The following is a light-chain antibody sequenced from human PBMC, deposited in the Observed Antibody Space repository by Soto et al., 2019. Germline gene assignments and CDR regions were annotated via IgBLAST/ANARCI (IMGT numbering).Light chain of an antibody. J-gene: IGKJ5*01. CDR1: QSVNSR. CDR2: GAS. CDR3: QRYGSSPFIT. V-gene: IGKV3-20*01. Sequence: EIVLTQSPATLSVSPGERATLSCRASQSVNSRLAWYQQKPGQAPRLLIYGASSRATGIPDRFSGSGSGTDFTLTISRLEPEDFAVYYCQRYGSSPFITFGQGTRWRL.